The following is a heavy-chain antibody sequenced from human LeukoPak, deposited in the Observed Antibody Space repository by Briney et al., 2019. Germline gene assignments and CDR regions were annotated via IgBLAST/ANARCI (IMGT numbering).Heavy chain of an antibody. Sequence: SETLSLTCAVYGGSFSGYYWSWIRQPPGKGLEWIGEINHSGSTSYNPSLKSRVTISVDTSKNQFSLKLSSVTAADTAVYYCARFHPDIVVVPAARSDWFDPWGQGTLVTVSS. CDR3: ARFHPDIVVVPAARSDWFDP. D-gene: IGHD2-2*01. J-gene: IGHJ5*02. CDR2: INHSGST. V-gene: IGHV4-34*01. CDR1: GGSFSGYY.